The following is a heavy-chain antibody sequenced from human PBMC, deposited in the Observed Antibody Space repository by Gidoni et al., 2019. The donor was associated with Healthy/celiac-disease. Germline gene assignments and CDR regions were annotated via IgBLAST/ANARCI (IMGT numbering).Heavy chain of an antibody. CDR2: INHSGST. Sequence: QVQLQQWGAGLLKPSETLSLTCAVYGGSFSGYYWSWIRQPPGKGLEWIGEINHSGSTNYNPSLKSRVTISVDTSKNQFSLKLSSVTAADTAVYYCAREGRDDYGGNWLSYWGQGTLVTVSS. CDR3: AREGRDDYGGNWLSY. V-gene: IGHV4-34*01. D-gene: IGHD4-17*01. CDR1: GGSFSGYY. J-gene: IGHJ4*02.